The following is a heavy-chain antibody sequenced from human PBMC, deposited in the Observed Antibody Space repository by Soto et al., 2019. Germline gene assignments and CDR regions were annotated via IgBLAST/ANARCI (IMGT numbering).Heavy chain of an antibody. Sequence: SVTVACQGSGDTFSSYAISWVRQAPGQGLEWMGGIIPIFGTANYAQKFQGRVTITADESTSTAYMELSSLRSEDTAVYYCARAGYGDYIPFDYWGQGTLVTVSS. D-gene: IGHD4-17*01. CDR3: ARAGYGDYIPFDY. CDR1: GDTFSSYA. J-gene: IGHJ4*02. V-gene: IGHV1-69*13. CDR2: IIPIFGTA.